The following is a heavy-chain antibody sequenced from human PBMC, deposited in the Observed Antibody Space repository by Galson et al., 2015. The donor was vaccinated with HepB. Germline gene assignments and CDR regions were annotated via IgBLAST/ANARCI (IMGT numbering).Heavy chain of an antibody. Sequence: CAISGDSVSSNHAVWNWIRQSPPRGLDGLGRTYYRSKWFIDFATSVRSRITINPDTSRNQFSLHLSSVTPEDTAVYYCAYGSDVWGQGTTVIVSS. J-gene: IGHJ6*02. CDR3: AYGSDV. V-gene: IGHV6-1*01. CDR1: GDSVSSNHAV. CDR2: TYYRSKWFI.